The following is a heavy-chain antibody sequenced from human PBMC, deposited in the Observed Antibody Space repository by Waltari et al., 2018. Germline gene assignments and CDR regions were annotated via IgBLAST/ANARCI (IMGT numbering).Heavy chain of an antibody. V-gene: IGHV4-34*01. J-gene: IGHJ6*02. D-gene: IGHD2-2*01. Sequence: QVQLQQWGAGLLKPSETLSLTCAVYGGSFSGYYWSWIRQPPGKGLEWIGEINHSGSTNYNPSLKSRVTMSVDTSKNQFSLKLSSVTAADTAVYYCARGDLCSSTNCYLGYGMDVWGQGTTVTVSS. CDR2: INHSGST. CDR1: GGSFSGYY. CDR3: ARGDLCSSTNCYLGYGMDV.